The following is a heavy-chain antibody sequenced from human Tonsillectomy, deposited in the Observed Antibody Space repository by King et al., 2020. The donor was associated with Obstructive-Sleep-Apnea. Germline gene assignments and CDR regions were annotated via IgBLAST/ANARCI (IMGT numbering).Heavy chain of an antibody. Sequence: QLVQSGGGVVQPGRSLRLSCAASGFTFHNYTMNWLRQAPGKGLEWLAVISLDGKNKLYADSVKGQFTISRDNSANTLYLQLNRLRTADTAVYYCATNYLFDFWGRGTLVTVSS. CDR1: GFTFHNYT. J-gene: IGHJ4*02. D-gene: IGHD2-8*01. CDR2: ISLDGKNK. V-gene: IGHV3-30*04. CDR3: ATNYLFDF.